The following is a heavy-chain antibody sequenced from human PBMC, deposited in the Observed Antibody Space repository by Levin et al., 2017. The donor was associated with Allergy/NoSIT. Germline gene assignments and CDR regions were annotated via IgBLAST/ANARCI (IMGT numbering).Heavy chain of an antibody. CDR2: INPNSGGT. J-gene: IGHJ5*02. CDR1: GYTFTGYY. Sequence: GASVKVSCKASGYTFTGYYMHWVRQAPGQGLEWMGRINPNSGGTNYAQKFQGRVTMTRDTSISTAYMELSRLRSDDTAVYYCARKRYDSSDWFDPWGQGTLVTVSS. CDR3: ARKRYDSSDWFDP. V-gene: IGHV1-2*06. D-gene: IGHD5-12*01.